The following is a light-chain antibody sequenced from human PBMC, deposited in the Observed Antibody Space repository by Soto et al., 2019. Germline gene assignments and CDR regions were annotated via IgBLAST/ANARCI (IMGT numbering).Light chain of an antibody. J-gene: IGLJ2*01. CDR2: LSGDGSH. V-gene: IGLV4-69*01. Sequence: QAVVTQSPSASASLGASVKLTCTLSSGHSSYAIAWHQQQPEKGPRYLMKLSGDGSHSKGDGIPDRFSGSSSGAERYLTISSLQSEDEADYYCQTWDTGARVVFGGGTKVTVL. CDR3: QTWDTGARVV. CDR1: SGHSSYA.